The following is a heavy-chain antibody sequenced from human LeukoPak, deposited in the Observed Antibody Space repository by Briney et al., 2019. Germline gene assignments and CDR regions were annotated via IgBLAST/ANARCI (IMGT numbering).Heavy chain of an antibody. CDR2: IKQDGSEQ. D-gene: IGHD2-2*01. Sequence: GGSLRLSCAAFGFTFSHYYMSWVRQAPGKGLEWVANIKQDGSEQFYLDSVKGRFTISRDNAKNALYLQMYSLRVEDTAVYYCARESIVIVPTTMDDASDIWGQGAMVTVSS. CDR1: GFTFSHYY. V-gene: IGHV3-7*01. CDR3: ARESIVIVPTTMDDASDI. J-gene: IGHJ3*02.